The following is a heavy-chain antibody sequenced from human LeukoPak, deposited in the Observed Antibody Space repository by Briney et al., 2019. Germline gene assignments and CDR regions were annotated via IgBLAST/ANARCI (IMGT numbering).Heavy chain of an antibody. CDR2: ISGSGGST. Sequence: GGSLRLSCAASGFTFSSYAMSWVRQAPGKGLEWVSAISGSGGSTYYADSVKGRFTISGDNSKNTLYLQMNSLRAEDTAVYYCANPWFGELADYWGQGTLVTVSS. J-gene: IGHJ4*02. D-gene: IGHD3-10*01. CDR3: ANPWFGELADY. V-gene: IGHV3-23*01. CDR1: GFTFSSYA.